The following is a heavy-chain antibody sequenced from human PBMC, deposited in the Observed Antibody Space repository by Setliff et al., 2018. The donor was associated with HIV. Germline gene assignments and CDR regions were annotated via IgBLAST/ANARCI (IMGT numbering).Heavy chain of an antibody. D-gene: IGHD3-22*01. CDR3: AGQDYYYDSSGYYRWWEPFSWYFDL. V-gene: IGHV4-34*01. Sequence: TSETLSLTCAVYGGSFSGYYWSWIRQPPGKGLEWIGEINHSGSTNYNPSLKSRVTISVDTSKNQFSLKLSSVTAADTAVYYCAGQDYYYDSSGYYRWWEPFSWYFDLWGRGTLVTVS. CDR2: INHSGST. J-gene: IGHJ2*01. CDR1: GGSFSGYY.